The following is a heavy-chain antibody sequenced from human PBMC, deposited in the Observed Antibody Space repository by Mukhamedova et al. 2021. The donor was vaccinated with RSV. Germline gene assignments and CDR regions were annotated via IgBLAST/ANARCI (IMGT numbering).Heavy chain of an antibody. D-gene: IGHD3-22*01. J-gene: IGHJ4*02. CDR2: ISERGDST. CDR3: AKKLTDRTVIAPY. Sequence: MGWIRQSPEKGLEWISSISERGDSTYYADSVKGRFTISRDNSKNTLYLQMNSLRVDDTAIYYCAKKLTDRTVIAPYWGQGTLVTV. V-gene: IGHV3-23*01.